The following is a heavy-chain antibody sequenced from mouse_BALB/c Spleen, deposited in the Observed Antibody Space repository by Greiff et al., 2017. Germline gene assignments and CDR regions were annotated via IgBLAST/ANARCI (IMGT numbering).Heavy chain of an antibody. CDR2: ISSGGSYT. CDR3: ARQGKTAPMDY. D-gene: IGHD3-2*01. Sequence: EVHLVESGGDLVKPGGSLKLSCAASGFTFSSYGMSWVRQTPDKRLEWVATISSGGSYTYYPDSVKGRFPISRDNAKNTLYLQMSSLKSEDTAMYYCARQGKTAPMDYWGQGTSVTVSS. J-gene: IGHJ4*01. CDR1: GFTFSSYG. V-gene: IGHV5-6*01.